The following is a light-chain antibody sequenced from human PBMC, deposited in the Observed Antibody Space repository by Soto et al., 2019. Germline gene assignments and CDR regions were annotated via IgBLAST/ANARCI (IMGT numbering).Light chain of an antibody. Sequence: DVVMTLSPLSLPVTLGKPASISCRSSQSLVHSDGIAYFSWFQQRTGRSPRRXIYKVSNRDSGVPARFSGSGSGTDFALKISRVEAEDVGVYYCMQGTHWPITFGQGTRLEIK. V-gene: IGKV2-30*02. CDR3: MQGTHWPIT. CDR1: QSLVHSDGIAY. J-gene: IGKJ5*01. CDR2: KVS.